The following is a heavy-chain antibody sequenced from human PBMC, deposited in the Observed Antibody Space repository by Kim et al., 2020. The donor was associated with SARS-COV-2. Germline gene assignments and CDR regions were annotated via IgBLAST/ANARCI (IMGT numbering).Heavy chain of an antibody. J-gene: IGHJ5*02. Sequence: GGSLRLSCAASGFTFSNYVMNWVRQAPGKGLEWVSGISGSGRSTYYADSVKGRFNIPRDNSKNTLYLQMNSLRLEDTAVYYWEKDLSLAIPTGRFGPWGRRTLVTVS. CDR3: EKDLSLAIPTGRFGP. V-gene: IGHV3-23*01. D-gene: IGHD2-21*01. CDR1: GFTFSNYV. CDR2: ISGSGRST.